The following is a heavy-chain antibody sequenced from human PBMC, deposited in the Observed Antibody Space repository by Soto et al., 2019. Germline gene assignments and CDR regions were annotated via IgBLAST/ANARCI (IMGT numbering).Heavy chain of an antibody. J-gene: IGHJ6*02. CDR1: GDKFSTYA. CDR3: ARGGKERFRGSGMDV. V-gene: IGHV1-69*19. Sequence: QVQLVQSGAEVRKPGSSVRVACKASGDKFSTYAINWVRQVPGQGLEWLGGIITFFGAAMYAQKFQGRVTITADESATTAYMELSGLRLEDTAVYYCARGGKERFRGSGMDVWGQGTTVTVSS. D-gene: IGHD1-1*01. CDR2: IITFFGAA.